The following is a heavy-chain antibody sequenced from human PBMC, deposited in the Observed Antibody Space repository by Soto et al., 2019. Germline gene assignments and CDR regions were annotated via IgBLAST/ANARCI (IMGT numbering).Heavy chain of an antibody. Sequence: QVQLVQSGGEVKKPGASVRVSCRASGYTFPTYGIAWVRQAPGQGLEWMGWISVYNGFTHYAQKLRGTVTVTTETSTSTVHMELRSLSSDDTAVYYCAREFEGHSSSWPFDYWGQGTLVTVSA. V-gene: IGHV1-18*01. CDR1: GYTFPTYG. J-gene: IGHJ4*02. CDR3: AREFEGHSSSWPFDY. CDR2: ISVYNGFT. D-gene: IGHD6-13*01.